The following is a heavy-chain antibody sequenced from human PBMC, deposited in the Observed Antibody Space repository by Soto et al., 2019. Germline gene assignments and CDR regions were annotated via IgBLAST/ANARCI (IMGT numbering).Heavy chain of an antibody. D-gene: IGHD3-9*01. Sequence: SETLSLTCTVSGGSISSSSYYWGWIRQPPGKGLEWIGSIYYSGSTYYNPSLKSRVTISVDTSKNQFSLKLSSVTAADTAVYYCARAYYDILTGYYIDAFDIWGQGTMVT. V-gene: IGHV4-39*01. J-gene: IGHJ3*02. CDR1: GGSISSSSYY. CDR2: IYYSGST. CDR3: ARAYYDILTGYYIDAFDI.